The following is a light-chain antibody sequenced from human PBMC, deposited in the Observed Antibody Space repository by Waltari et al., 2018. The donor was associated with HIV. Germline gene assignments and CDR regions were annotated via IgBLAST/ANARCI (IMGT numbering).Light chain of an antibody. V-gene: IGLV1-47*01. J-gene: IGLJ3*02. CDR1: SSNLGIND. Sequence: QSVLTQPPPASGTPGPRVTIPCSGSSSNLGINDVSWYQHPPGPPPKLLIFTNNQRPSWVPDRFSASKSGTSASLAISALQSDDEADYYCAAWDGSLRGWVFGGGTKLTV. CDR3: AAWDGSLRGWV. CDR2: TNN.